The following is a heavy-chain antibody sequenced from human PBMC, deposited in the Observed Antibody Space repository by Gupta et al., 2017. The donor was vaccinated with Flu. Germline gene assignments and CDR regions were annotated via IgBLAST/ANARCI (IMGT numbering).Heavy chain of an antibody. CDR2: VSYDGNDK. Sequence: WVAVVSYDGNDKMYTESVKDRVTIFTDNSKNTVYLQMNSLRVEDTAVYYVAKEINGWSSAYDGMDVWGQGTTVSVSS. CDR3: AKEINGWSSAYDGMDV. V-gene: IGHV3-30*18. J-gene: IGHJ6*02. D-gene: IGHD2-2*01.